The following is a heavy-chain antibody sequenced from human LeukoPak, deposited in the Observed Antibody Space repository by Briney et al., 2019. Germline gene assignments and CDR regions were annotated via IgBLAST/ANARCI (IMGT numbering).Heavy chain of an antibody. CDR1: GGSISSSSYY. J-gene: IGHJ5*02. D-gene: IGHD5-18*01. CDR3: ARQVLTAMGKQAYYNWFDP. Sequence: SETLSLTRTVSGGSISSSSYYWGWIRQPPGKGLEWLGSIYYSGSTYYNPSLKSRVTISVHTSKNQFSLKLSSVTAADTAVYYCARQVLTAMGKQAYYNWFDPWGQGTLVTVSS. CDR2: IYYSGST. V-gene: IGHV4-39*01.